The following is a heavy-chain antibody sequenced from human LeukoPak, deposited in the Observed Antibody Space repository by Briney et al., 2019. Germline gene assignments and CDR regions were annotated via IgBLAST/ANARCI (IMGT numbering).Heavy chain of an antibody. CDR2: ISYDGSNK. CDR3: AKAPMTTVTIVIY. V-gene: IGHV3-30-3*01. J-gene: IGHJ4*02. CDR1: GFTFSSYA. Sequence: GGSLRLSCAASGFTFSSYAMHWVRQAPGKGLEWVAVISYDGSNKYYADSVKGRFTISRDNSKNTLYLQMNSLRAEDTAVYYCAKAPMTTVTIVIYWGQGTLVTVSS. D-gene: IGHD4-17*01.